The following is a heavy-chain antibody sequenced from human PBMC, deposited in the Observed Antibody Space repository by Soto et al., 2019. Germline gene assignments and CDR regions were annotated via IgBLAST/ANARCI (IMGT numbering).Heavy chain of an antibody. CDR2: IIPIFGTA. D-gene: IGHD6-13*01. CDR3: AREVIHPNSSSWYYNYYYGMDV. V-gene: IGHV1-69*01. Sequence: QVQLVQSGAEVKKPGSSVKVSCKASGGTFSSYAISWVRQAPGQGLEWMGGIIPIFGTANYAQKFQGRVTITADESTSTAYMELSSLRSEDTAVYYCAREVIHPNSSSWYYNYYYGMDVWGQGTTVTVSS. J-gene: IGHJ6*02. CDR1: GGTFSSYA.